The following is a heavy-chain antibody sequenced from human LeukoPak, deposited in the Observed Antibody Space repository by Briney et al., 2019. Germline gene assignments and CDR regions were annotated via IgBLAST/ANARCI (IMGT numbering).Heavy chain of an antibody. CDR1: GFTFSSYE. CDR3: AELGITMIGGV. Sequence: PGGSLRLSCAAPGFTFSSYEMNWVRQAPGKGLGRVSYTSSSGSTIYYADSVKGRFTISRDNAKNSLYLQMNSLRAEDTAVYYCAELGITMIGGVWGKGTTVTISS. CDR2: TSSSGSTI. D-gene: IGHD3-10*02. J-gene: IGHJ6*04. V-gene: IGHV3-48*03.